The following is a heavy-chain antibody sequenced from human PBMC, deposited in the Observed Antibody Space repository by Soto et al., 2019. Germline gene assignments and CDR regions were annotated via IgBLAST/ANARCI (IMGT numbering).Heavy chain of an antibody. CDR2: ISAHTGSS. V-gene: IGHV1-18*01. CDR1: GYTFTSSG. D-gene: IGHD3-22*01. J-gene: IGHJ3*01. CDR3: ARAFFYQGSDSRGYSFDAFDF. Sequence: QVQLVQSGAEVKKPGASVKVSCKASGYTFTSSGMSWVRQAPGQGLEWMGWISAHTGSSEYAQRFQGRGTMTTDRSTSTAYMELRSLRSDDPAVYYCARAFFYQGSDSRGYSFDAFDFWGPGTLVTVSS.